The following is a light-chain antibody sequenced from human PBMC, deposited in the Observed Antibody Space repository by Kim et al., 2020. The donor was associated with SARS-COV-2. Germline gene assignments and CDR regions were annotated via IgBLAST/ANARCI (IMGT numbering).Light chain of an antibody. CDR3: QQYRT. CDR2: KAS. Sequence: DIQMTHSPSTLSASVGDRVTITCRASQSISSWLAWYQQKPGKAPKLLIYKASSLESGVPSRFSGSGSGTEFTLTISSLQPDDFATYYCQQYRTFGRGTKVDIK. V-gene: IGKV1-5*03. CDR1: QSISSW. J-gene: IGKJ1*01.